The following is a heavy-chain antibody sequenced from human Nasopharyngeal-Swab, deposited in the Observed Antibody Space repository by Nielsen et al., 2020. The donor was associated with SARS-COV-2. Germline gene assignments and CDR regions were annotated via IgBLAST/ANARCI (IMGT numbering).Heavy chain of an antibody. CDR2: INHSGST. J-gene: IGHJ6*03. CDR3: ARYGAGGSRITMVRGYMDV. Sequence: SETLSLTCAVYGGSFSGYYWSWIRQPPGKGLEWIGEINHSGSTNYNPSLKSRVTMSVDTSKNQFSLKLSSVTAADTAVYYCARYGAGGSRITMVRGYMDVWGKGTTVTVSS. D-gene: IGHD3-10*01. CDR1: GGSFSGYY. V-gene: IGHV4-34*01.